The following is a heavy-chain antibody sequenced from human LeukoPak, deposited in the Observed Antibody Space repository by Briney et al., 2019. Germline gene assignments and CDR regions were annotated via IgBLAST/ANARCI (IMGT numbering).Heavy chain of an antibody. CDR3: AKDRSGYSYGSQGY. CDR2: ISSSSSYI. CDR1: GFTFSSYS. D-gene: IGHD5-18*01. J-gene: IGHJ4*02. Sequence: GGSLRLSCAASGFTFSSYSMNWVRQAPGKGLEWVSSISSSSSYIYYADSVKGRFTISRDNAKNSLYLQMNSLRAEDTAVYYCAKDRSGYSYGSQGYWGQGTLVTVSS. V-gene: IGHV3-21*04.